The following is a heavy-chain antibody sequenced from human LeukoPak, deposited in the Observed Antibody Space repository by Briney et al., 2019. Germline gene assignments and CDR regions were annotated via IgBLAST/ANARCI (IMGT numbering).Heavy chain of an antibody. V-gene: IGHV1-18*01. CDR2: ISAYNGNT. Sequence: ASVKVSCKASGYTFTSYGISWVRQAPGQGLEWMGWISAYNGNTNYAQKPQGRVTMTTDTSTSTAYMELRSLRSDDTAVYYCARVHVLLWFGEVYYFDYWGQGTLVTVSS. D-gene: IGHD3-10*01. J-gene: IGHJ4*02. CDR3: ARVHVLLWFGEVYYFDY. CDR1: GYTFTSYG.